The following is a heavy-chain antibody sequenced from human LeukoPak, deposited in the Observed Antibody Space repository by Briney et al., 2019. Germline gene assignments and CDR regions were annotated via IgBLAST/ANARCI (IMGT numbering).Heavy chain of an antibody. Sequence: GGSLRLSCAASGFTFSKYWMLWGRQAPGKGTESVSRINTDGTVTTYADSVKGRFTVSRDNADNTMFLQMNSVRDEDTAVYYCATKQWLAPPPDSWGQGTPVTVSS. CDR3: ATKQWLAPPPDS. D-gene: IGHD6-19*01. CDR2: INTDGTVT. V-gene: IGHV3-74*01. CDR1: GFTFSKYW. J-gene: IGHJ4*02.